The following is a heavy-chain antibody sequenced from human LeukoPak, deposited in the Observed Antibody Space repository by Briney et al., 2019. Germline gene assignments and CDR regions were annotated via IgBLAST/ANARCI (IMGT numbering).Heavy chain of an antibody. CDR2: IYYSGST. Sequence: SETLSLSCAVSGGSISSTSYYWAWIRQPPGKGLEWIGTIYYSGSTYHNPSLKSRVTMSVDTSRNQFSLKLSSVDAADTAVYYCAKAGVRYFDSSGLYAFDFWGQGTTVTVSS. J-gene: IGHJ3*01. V-gene: IGHV4-39*01. D-gene: IGHD3-22*01. CDR3: AKAGVRYFDSSGLYAFDF. CDR1: GGSISSTSYY.